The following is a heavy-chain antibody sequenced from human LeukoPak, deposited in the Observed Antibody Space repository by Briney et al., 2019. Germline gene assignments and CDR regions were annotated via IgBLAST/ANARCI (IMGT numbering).Heavy chain of an antibody. J-gene: IGHJ4*02. CDR2: IDPNSGGT. CDR1: GYTFTGKF. Sequence: ASVKVSCKASGYTFTGKFMHWVRQAPGQGPEWMGWIDPNSGGTDYAQKFRGRVTMTRDTSTSTAYMDLSRLILDDTAVYYCARDREGLAYFDYWGQGTLVTVSS. V-gene: IGHV1-2*02. CDR3: ARDREGLAYFDY. D-gene: IGHD3/OR15-3a*01.